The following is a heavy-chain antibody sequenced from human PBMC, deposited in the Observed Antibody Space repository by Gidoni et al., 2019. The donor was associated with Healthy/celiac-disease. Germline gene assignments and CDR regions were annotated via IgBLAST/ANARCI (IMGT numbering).Heavy chain of an antibody. CDR3: ARHSSGSLSYFDY. V-gene: IGHV4-39*01. J-gene: IGHJ4*02. Sequence: QLQLQESGPGLVKPSETLSLTCTVSGGSISSSSYYWVWIRQPPGKGLEWIGSIYYSGSTYYNPSLKSRVTISVDTSKNQFSLKLSSLTAADTAVYYCARHSSGSLSYFDYWGQGTLVTVSS. D-gene: IGHD1-26*01. CDR2: IYYSGST. CDR1: GGSISSSSYY.